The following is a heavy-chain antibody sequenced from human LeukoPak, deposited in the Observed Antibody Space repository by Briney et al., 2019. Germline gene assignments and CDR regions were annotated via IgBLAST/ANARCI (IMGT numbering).Heavy chain of an antibody. CDR2: ISSSSSYI. CDR1: GFTFSSYS. Sequence: PGGSLRLSCAASGFTFSSYSMNWVRQAPGKGLEWVSSISSSSSYIYYADSVKGRFTISRDNAKNSLYLQMNSLRAEDTAVYHCARTTADYYYMDVWGKGTTVTVSS. J-gene: IGHJ6*03. D-gene: IGHD1-1*01. V-gene: IGHV3-21*01. CDR3: ARTTADYYYMDV.